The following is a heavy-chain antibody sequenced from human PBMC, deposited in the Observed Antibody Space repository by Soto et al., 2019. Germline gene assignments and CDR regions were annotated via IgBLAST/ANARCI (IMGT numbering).Heavy chain of an antibody. D-gene: IGHD1-26*01. V-gene: IGHV1-3*01. Sequence: QVQLVQSGAEVKKPGASVKVSCKASGYTFTSYAMHWVRQAPGQRLERMGWINAGNGNTKYSQKFQGRVTITRDTSASTAYMELSSLRSEDTAVYYCARRRVGATTPFDYWGQGTLVTVSS. CDR2: INAGNGNT. CDR3: ARRRVGATTPFDY. J-gene: IGHJ4*02. CDR1: GYTFTSYA.